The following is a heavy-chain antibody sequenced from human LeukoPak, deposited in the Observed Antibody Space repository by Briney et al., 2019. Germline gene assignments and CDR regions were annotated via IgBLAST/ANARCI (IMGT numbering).Heavy chain of an antibody. J-gene: IGHJ4*02. Sequence: PQASVKVSCKVSGYTLTELSMHWVRQAPGKGLEWMGGFDPEDGETIYAQKFQGRVTMTRDTSTSTVYMELSSLRSEDTAVYYCARGSDVLRYFDWLYYFDYWGQGTLVTVSS. D-gene: IGHD3-9*01. CDR3: ARGSDVLRYFDWLYYFDY. CDR2: FDPEDGET. CDR1: GYTLTELS. V-gene: IGHV1-24*01.